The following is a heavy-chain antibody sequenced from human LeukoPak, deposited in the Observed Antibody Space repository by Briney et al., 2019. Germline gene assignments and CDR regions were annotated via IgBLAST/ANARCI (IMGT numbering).Heavy chain of an antibody. CDR1: GGSISSSSYY. Sequence: PSETLSLTCTVSGGSISSSSYYWGWIRQPPGKGLEWIGSIYYSGSTNYNPSLKSRVTMSVDTSKNQFSLKLSSVTAADTAVYYCARDTDPYGSGSYFDYWGQGTLVTVSS. CDR3: ARDTDPYGSGSYFDY. J-gene: IGHJ4*02. CDR2: IYYSGST. D-gene: IGHD3-10*01. V-gene: IGHV4-39*07.